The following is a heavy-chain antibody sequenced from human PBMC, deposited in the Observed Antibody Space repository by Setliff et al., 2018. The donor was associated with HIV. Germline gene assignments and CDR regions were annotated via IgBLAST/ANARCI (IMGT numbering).Heavy chain of an antibody. V-gene: IGHV4-61*05. D-gene: IGHD3-22*01. CDR3: ARDSGYYDSSGISGDY. J-gene: IGHJ4*02. CDR1: GGSLSRTSYY. Sequence: SETLSLTCTVSGGSLSRTSYYWGWIRQPPGKGLEWIGYTYYSGSTNYNPSLKSRVTMSVDTSKKQFSMNLSSVTAADTGVYYCARDSGYYDSSGISGDYWGQGTLVTVSS. CDR2: TYYSGST.